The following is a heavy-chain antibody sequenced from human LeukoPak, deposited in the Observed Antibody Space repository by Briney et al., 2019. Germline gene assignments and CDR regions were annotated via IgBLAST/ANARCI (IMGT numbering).Heavy chain of an antibody. V-gene: IGHV4-61*01. J-gene: IGHJ6*03. Sequence: PSETLSLTCTVSGGSVSSNFYYWSWIRQPPGKGPEWIGYVHYGGSTNYNPSLKSPVTISLDTSKNQFSLRLSSVTAADTAVYYCARDRIVPAVPYYYYYMDVCGKGTTVTVSS. CDR2: VHYGGST. CDR1: GGSVSSNFYY. CDR3: ARDRIVPAVPYYYYYMDV. D-gene: IGHD2-2*01.